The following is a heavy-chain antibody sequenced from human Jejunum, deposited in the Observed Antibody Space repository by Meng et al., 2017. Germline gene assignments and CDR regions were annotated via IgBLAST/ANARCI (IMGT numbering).Heavy chain of an antibody. D-gene: IGHD3-10*01. CDR2: IWHDGSKV. Sequence: VALVESGGGVVQPWKSRSLACAGSGFNFTNYGMHWVRQAPGKGLEWVAVIWHDGSKVFYADSVRGRFTISRDNSHNTVDLQMNSVRGDDTAVYFCLRGRDYWGQGTLVTVSS. J-gene: IGHJ4*02. CDR3: LRGRDY. V-gene: IGHV3-33*01. CDR1: GFNFTNYG.